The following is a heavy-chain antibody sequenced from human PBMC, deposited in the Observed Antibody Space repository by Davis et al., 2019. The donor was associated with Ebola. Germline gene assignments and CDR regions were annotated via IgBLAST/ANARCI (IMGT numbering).Heavy chain of an antibody. CDR3: AHTPPRSVQGVIIAYFDY. CDR1: GFSLSTSGVG. Sequence: SGPTLVKPTQTLTLTCTFSGFSLSTSGVGVGWIRQPPGKALEWLALIYWDDDKRYSPSLKSRLTITKDTSKNQVVLTMTNMDPVDTATYYCAHTPPRSVQGVIIAYFDYWGQGTLVTVSS. V-gene: IGHV2-5*02. D-gene: IGHD3-10*01. CDR2: IYWDDDK. J-gene: IGHJ4*02.